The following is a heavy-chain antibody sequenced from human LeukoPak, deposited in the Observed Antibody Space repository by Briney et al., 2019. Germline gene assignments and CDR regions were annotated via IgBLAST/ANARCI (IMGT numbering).Heavy chain of an antibody. Sequence: ASETLSLTCAVSGYSISSGYYWGWIRQPPGKGLEWIGRIYHSGSTYYNPSLKSRVTISVDTSKNQFSLQLSSVTAADTAVYYCAITQGFYDFWSGYYGYWGQGTLVTVSS. D-gene: IGHD3-3*01. CDR1: GYSISSGYY. CDR3: AITQGFYDFWSGYYGY. CDR2: IYHSGST. J-gene: IGHJ4*02. V-gene: IGHV4-38-2*01.